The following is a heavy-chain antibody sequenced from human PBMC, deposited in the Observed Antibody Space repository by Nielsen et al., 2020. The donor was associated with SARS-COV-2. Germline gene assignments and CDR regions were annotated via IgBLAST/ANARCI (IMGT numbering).Heavy chain of an antibody. J-gene: IGHJ6*02. CDR1: GFSFSDYA. CDR2: IKQDGSEK. V-gene: IGHV3-7*01. D-gene: IGHD2-2*03. Sequence: GESLKISCEASGFSFSDYAMTWVRQAPGKGLEWVANIKQDGSEKYFIDSVKGRFTISRDNAKNTLYLQMSSLRVEDTAVYYCARDFGYCKGATCTYYGMDVWGQGTTVTVSS. CDR3: ARDFGYCKGATCTYYGMDV.